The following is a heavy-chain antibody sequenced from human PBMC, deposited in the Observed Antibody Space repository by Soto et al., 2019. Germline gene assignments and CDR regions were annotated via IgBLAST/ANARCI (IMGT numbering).Heavy chain of an antibody. CDR3: AKDRNNVSPAPDS. CDR1: GFTFSSYA. J-gene: IGHJ4*02. CDR2: ISYDGSNK. V-gene: IGHV3-30-3*01. D-gene: IGHD2-8*01. Sequence: GGSLRLSCAASGFTFSSYAMHWVRQAPGKGLEWVAVISYDGSNKYYADSVKGRFTISRDNSKSTVYLQVNTLRAEDTAIYYCAKDRNNVSPAPDSWGQGTLVTVSS.